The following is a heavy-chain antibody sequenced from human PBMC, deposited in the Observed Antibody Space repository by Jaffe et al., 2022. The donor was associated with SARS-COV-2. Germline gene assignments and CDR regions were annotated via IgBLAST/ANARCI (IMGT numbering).Heavy chain of an antibody. J-gene: IGHJ4*02. Sequence: QLQLQESGPGLVKPSETLSLTCTVSGASISSSSYYWGWIRQPPGKGLEWIGSFYYSGSTYYNPSLKSRVTISVDTSKNQFSLKLTSVTAADTAVYYCARHYRRELPDYWGQGTLVTVSS. D-gene: IGHD1-7*01. V-gene: IGHV4-39*01. CDR1: GASISSSSYY. CDR2: FYYSGST. CDR3: ARHYRRELPDY.